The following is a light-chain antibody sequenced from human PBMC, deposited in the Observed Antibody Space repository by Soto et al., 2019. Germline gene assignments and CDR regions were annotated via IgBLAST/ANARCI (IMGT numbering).Light chain of an antibody. CDR3: QVWDSAVDHHNYV. CDR2: HDS. V-gene: IGLV3-21*02. J-gene: IGLJ1*01. Sequence: SYDLTQPPSVAVSPGQTASIPWWGKKVGSKSVHWYQQKPGQAPVLVVYHDSDRPSGIPERFSGSNSENTATLTISRVEAGDEADYCCQVWDSAVDHHNYVFGAGTKVTVL. CDR1: KVGSKS.